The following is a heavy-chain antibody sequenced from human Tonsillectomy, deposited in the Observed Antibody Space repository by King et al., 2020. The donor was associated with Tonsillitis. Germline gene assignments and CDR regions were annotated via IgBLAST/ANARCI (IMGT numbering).Heavy chain of an antibody. J-gene: IGHJ4*02. V-gene: IGHV5-10-1*03. Sequence: VQLVESGPEVKKPGESLRISCKGSGYTFTNYWITWVRRVPGKGLQWMGRIDPGDSQTTYSPSFQGHVTISVDKSITTAYLQWNSLQDSDTAMYSCARHGQEYDLLTGYLYWGQGTLVSVSS. D-gene: IGHD3-9*01. CDR3: ARHGQEYDLLTGYLY. CDR2: IDPGDSQT. CDR1: GYTFTNYW.